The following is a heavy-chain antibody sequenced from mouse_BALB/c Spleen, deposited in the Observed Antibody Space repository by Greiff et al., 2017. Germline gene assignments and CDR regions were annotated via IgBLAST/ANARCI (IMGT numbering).Heavy chain of an antibody. CDR2: ISDGGSYT. V-gene: IGHV5-4*02. CDR1: GFTFSDYY. CDR3: ARGGSYGNYAMDY. J-gene: IGHJ4*01. D-gene: IGHD1-1*01. Sequence: EVMLVESGGGLVKPGGSLKLSCAASGFTFSDYYMYWVRQTPEKRLEWVATISDGGSYTYYPDSVKGRFTISRDNAKNNLYLQMSSLKSEDTAMYYCARGGSYGNYAMDYWGQGTSVTVSS.